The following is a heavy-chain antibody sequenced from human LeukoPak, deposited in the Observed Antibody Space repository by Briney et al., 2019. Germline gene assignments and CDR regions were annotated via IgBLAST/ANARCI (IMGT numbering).Heavy chain of an antibody. V-gene: IGHV4-30-2*03. CDR3: ARGLDYYDSSGYVLNDY. Sequence: SQTLSLTCAVSGGSISSGGYSWSWLRQPPGKGLEWIGSIYYSGSTYYNPSLKSRVTISVDTSKNQFSLKLSSVTAADTAVYYCARGLDYYDSSGYVLNDYWGQGTLVTVSS. CDR1: GGSISSGGYS. J-gene: IGHJ4*02. CDR2: IYYSGST. D-gene: IGHD3-22*01.